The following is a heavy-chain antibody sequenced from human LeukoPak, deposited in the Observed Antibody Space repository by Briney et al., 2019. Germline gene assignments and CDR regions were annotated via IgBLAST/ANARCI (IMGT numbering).Heavy chain of an antibody. V-gene: IGHV3-53*01. CDR1: GFTFSSNY. CDR2: IYSGGST. D-gene: IGHD6-19*01. J-gene: IGHJ1*01. CDR3: ARGGGWSAEYFQH. Sequence: GGSLRLSCAASGFTFSSNYMSWVRQAPGKGLEWVSVIYSGGSTYYADSVKGRFTFSRDNSKNTVSLQMNSLRVEDTAVYYCARGGGWSAEYFQHWGQGTLVTVSS.